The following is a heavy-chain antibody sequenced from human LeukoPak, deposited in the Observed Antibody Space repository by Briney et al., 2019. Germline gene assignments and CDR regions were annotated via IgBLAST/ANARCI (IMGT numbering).Heavy chain of an antibody. CDR1: GFTFSSYG. V-gene: IGHV3-33*01. D-gene: IGHD3-3*01. Sequence: GGSLRLSCAASGFTFSSYGMHWVRQAPGKGLEWVAVIWYDGSNKYYADSVKGRFTISRDNSKSTLYLQMNSLRAEDTAVYYCARDPNPHDFWSGYSTYFDYWGQGTLVTVSS. J-gene: IGHJ4*02. CDR2: IWYDGSNK. CDR3: ARDPNPHDFWSGYSTYFDY.